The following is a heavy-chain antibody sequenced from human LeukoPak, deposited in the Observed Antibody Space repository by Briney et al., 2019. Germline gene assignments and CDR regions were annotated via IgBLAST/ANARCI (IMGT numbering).Heavy chain of an antibody. CDR3: ARHDNYPGFGRGFDP. CDR1: GDSMSGYY. J-gene: IGHJ5*02. V-gene: IGHV4-59*08. Sequence: SETLSLTCSVSGDSMSGYYWSWIRQPPGKGLEWIGYMYYSGTTSYNPPLKSRVTLSTDTSKSHFSLKLYSVTAADTGVYYCARHDNYPGFGRGFDPWGQGFLVTVTS. D-gene: IGHD3-10*01. CDR2: MYYSGTT.